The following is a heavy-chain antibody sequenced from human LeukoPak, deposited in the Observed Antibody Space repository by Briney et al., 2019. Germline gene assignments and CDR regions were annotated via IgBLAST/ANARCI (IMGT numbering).Heavy chain of an antibody. J-gene: IGHJ4*02. D-gene: IGHD2-2*01. CDR3: ARGPYCSSTSCHKRGIDY. CDR1: GGSISSYY. CDR2: IYYSGST. V-gene: IGHV4-59*12. Sequence: SETLSLTCTVSGGSISSYYWNWIRQPPGKGLEWIGYIYYSGSTNYNPSLKSRVTISVDTSKNQFSLKLSSVTAADTAVYYCARGPYCSSTSCHKRGIDYWGQGTLVTVSS.